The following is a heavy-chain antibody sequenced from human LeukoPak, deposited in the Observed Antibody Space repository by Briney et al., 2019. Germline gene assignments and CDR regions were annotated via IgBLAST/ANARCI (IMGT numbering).Heavy chain of an antibody. CDR3: ARDLRLQTYYYYGMDV. CDR2: LWYDGSHT. D-gene: IGHD4-11*01. V-gene: IGHV3-33*01. Sequence: GGSVRLSCAASGFTFSSFGIRWFRQSPGKGVEWVAALWYDGSHTYYADSVKGRFTISRDNSKNTLYLQMNSLSAEDTAVYYCARDLRLQTYYYYGMDVWGQGTTVTVSS. J-gene: IGHJ6*02. CDR1: GFTFSSFG.